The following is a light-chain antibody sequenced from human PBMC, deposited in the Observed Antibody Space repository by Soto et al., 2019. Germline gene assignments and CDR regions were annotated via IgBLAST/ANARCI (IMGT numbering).Light chain of an antibody. CDR1: ESVRSNS. Sequence: EIVLTQSPGTLSLSPGERATLSCRASESVRSNSLAWYQQKPGQAPRLLIYDVSTRATGIPDRFSGSGSGTDFTLTISRVEPGDFAVFYCQQYGGSPRTFGQGTKVDIK. CDR2: DVS. J-gene: IGKJ1*01. CDR3: QQYGGSPRT. V-gene: IGKV3-20*01.